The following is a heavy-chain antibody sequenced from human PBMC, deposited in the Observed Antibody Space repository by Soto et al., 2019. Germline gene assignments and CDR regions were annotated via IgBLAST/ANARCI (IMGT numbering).Heavy chain of an antibody. CDR3: ARLGVAGAAEASNWLDT. V-gene: IGHV4-4*07. Sequence: SETLSLTCTVSGGSISSYYWSWIRQPAGKGLEWIGRIYTSGSTNYNPSLKSRVTMSVDTSKNQFSLKLSSVTAADTAVYYCARLGVAGAAEASNWLDTWGQGTLVTVSS. CDR1: GGSISSYY. J-gene: IGHJ5*02. CDR2: IYTSGST. D-gene: IGHD2-15*01.